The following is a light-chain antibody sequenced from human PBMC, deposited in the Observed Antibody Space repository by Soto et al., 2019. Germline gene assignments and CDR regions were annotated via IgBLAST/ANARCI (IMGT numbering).Light chain of an antibody. Sequence: EIVLTQSPATLSLSPGERAILSCRASQNVSRFLAWYQRRPGQAPRLLIYDASNRASDIPARFSDSGSGTDLTLTISRLEPEDSADYYCQQRSNWPPLTFGGGTKVEIK. V-gene: IGKV3-11*01. CDR1: QNVSRF. CDR3: QQRSNWPPLT. J-gene: IGKJ4*01. CDR2: DAS.